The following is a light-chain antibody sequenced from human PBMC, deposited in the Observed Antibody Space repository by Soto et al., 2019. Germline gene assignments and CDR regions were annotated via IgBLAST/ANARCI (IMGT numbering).Light chain of an antibody. CDR1: SSNIGAGYD. J-gene: IGLJ1*01. V-gene: IGLV1-40*01. CDR2: GDN. CDR3: QSYDSGLSVLYV. Sequence: QSALTQPPSVSGAPGQRVTISCTGSSSNIGAGYDVHWYQQLPGTAPKLLIYGDNNRPSGVPDRFSGSKSGTSASLVITGLQAEDEADYYCQSYDSGLSVLYVFGTGTKVTVL.